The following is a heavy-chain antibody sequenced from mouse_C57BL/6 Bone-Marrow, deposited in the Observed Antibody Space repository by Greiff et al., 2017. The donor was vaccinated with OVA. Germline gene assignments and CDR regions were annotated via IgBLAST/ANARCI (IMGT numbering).Heavy chain of an antibody. CDR3: ARLYYGNYPYAMYY. J-gene: IGHJ4*01. CDR2: IDPSDSYT. Sequence: QVQLQQPGAELVMPGASVKLSCKASGYTFTSYWMHWVKQRPGQGLEWIGEIDPSDSYTNYNQKFKGKSTLTVDKSSSTAYMQLSSLTSEDSAVYYCARLYYGNYPYAMYYWGQGTSVTVSS. D-gene: IGHD2-1*01. V-gene: IGHV1-69*01. CDR1: GYTFTSYW.